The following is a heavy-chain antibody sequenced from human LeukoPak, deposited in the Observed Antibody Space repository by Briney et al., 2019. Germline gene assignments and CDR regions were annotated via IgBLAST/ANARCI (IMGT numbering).Heavy chain of an antibody. CDR2: INPNSGGT. CDR1: GYTFTGYY. D-gene: IGHD3-22*01. Sequence: GASVKVSCKASGYTFTGYYMHWVRQAPGQGLEWMGWINPNSGGTNYAQKFQGRVTMTRDTSISTAYMELSRLRSDDTAIYYCAGTYYYASGAYYLPHHWGQGTLVTVSS. J-gene: IGHJ5*02. CDR3: AGTYYYASGAYYLPHH. V-gene: IGHV1-2*02.